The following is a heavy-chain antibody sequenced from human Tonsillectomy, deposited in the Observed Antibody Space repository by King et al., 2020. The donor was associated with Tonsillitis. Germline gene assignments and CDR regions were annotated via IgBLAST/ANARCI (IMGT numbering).Heavy chain of an antibody. CDR3: TPDRSPHEGSGSYYDAFDM. V-gene: IGHV3-15*01. CDR2: IKSNTNGGTT. CDR1: GFTFSKAW. Sequence: EVQLVESGGGLVKPGGSLRLSCEASGFTFSKAWMNWVRQAPGKGLEWVGRIKSNTNGGTTDYAAPVKGRLTISRDDSKNTRYLRMKSLKTEDTALYYCTPDRSPHEGSGSYYDAFDMWGQGTMLTVSS. J-gene: IGHJ3*02. D-gene: IGHD3-10*01.